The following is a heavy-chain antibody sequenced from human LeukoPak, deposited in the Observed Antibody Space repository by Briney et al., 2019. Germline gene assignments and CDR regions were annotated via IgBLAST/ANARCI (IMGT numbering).Heavy chain of an antibody. Sequence: SETLSLTCAVYGGSFSGYYWSWIRQPPGKGLEWIGEINHSGSTNYNPSLKSRVTISVDTSKNQFSLKVNSVTASDTAVYYCVRDRELYYWGQGILVTVSS. J-gene: IGHJ4*02. D-gene: IGHD1-26*01. CDR1: GGSFSGYY. V-gene: IGHV4-34*01. CDR2: INHSGST. CDR3: VRDRELYY.